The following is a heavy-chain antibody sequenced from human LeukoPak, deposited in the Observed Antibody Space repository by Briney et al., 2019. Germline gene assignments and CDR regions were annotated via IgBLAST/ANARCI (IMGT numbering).Heavy chain of an antibody. CDR1: GGTFSSYA. CDR3: ARNPYRSGAMDV. Sequence: GASVKVSCKASGGTFSSYAISWVRQAPGQGLEWMGGIIPIFGTANYAQKFQGRVTITADESTSTAYMELSSLRSDDTAVYYCARNPYRSGAMDVWGQGTTVTVSS. V-gene: IGHV1-69*13. D-gene: IGHD3-10*01. CDR2: IIPIFGTA. J-gene: IGHJ6*02.